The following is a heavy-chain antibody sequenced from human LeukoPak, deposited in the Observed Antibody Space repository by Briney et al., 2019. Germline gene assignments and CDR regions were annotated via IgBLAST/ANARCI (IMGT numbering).Heavy chain of an antibody. CDR3: ARAQGTMVRGVIPYYFDY. D-gene: IGHD3-10*01. CDR1: GFTFNHYG. V-gene: IGHV3-23*01. CDR2: ISTSAGST. Sequence: GGSLRLSCAASGFTFNHYGMTWVRQAPGKGLEWVSTISTSAGSTSYADSVKGRFTISRDNAKNSLYLQMNSLRAEDTALYYCARAQGTMVRGVIPYYFDYWGQGTLVTVSS. J-gene: IGHJ4*02.